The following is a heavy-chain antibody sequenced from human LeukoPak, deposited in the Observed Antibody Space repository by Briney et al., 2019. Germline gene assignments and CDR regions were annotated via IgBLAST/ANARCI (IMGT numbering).Heavy chain of an antibody. CDR3: ARFLVPTYYLDV. V-gene: IGHV1-18*01. CDR1: GYTFTSYG. J-gene: IGHJ6*03. D-gene: IGHD2-2*01. CDR2: ISAYNGNT. Sequence: ASVKVSCTSSGYTFTSYGISWVRQAPGQGLEWMGWISAYNGNTNYAQKLQGRVTMTTDTSTSKAYMELRSLRSDDTAVYYCARFLVPTYYLDVWGKGTTVTVSS.